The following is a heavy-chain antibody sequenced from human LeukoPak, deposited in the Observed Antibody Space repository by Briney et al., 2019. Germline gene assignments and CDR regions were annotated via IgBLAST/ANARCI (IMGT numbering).Heavy chain of an antibody. CDR2: IYYSGST. J-gene: IGHJ3*02. CDR3: VRWSLNSVVVVAATVRNAFDI. V-gene: IGHV4-39*01. CDR1: GGSISSSSYY. Sequence: SETPSLTCTVSGGSISSSSYYWGWIRHPPGKGLEWRGSIYYSGSTYYNPSLKSRVTISVDTSKNQFSLKLSSVTAADTAVYYCVRWSLNSVVVVAATVRNAFDIWGQGTMVTVSS. D-gene: IGHD2-15*01.